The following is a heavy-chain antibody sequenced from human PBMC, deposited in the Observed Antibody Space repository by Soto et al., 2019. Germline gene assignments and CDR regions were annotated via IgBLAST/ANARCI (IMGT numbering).Heavy chain of an antibody. Sequence: QVQLQQWGAGLLKPSETLSLTCAVYGGSFSGYYWTWLRQPPGTGLEWIGEINHSGSTNYNPSLKSRVTISVDTSKNQFSLELTSGTAADTAVDYCARDKITGLFDYWGQGTLVTVSS. CDR2: INHSGST. V-gene: IGHV4-34*01. CDR1: GGSFSGYY. D-gene: IGHD2-8*02. CDR3: ARDKITGLFDY. J-gene: IGHJ4*02.